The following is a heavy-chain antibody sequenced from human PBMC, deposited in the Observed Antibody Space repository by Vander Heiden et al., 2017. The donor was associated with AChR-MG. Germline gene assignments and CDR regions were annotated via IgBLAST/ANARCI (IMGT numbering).Heavy chain of an antibody. CDR1: GFTFSSYG. D-gene: IGHD6-19*01. CDR2: ISYDGKDK. Sequence: QVQLVESGGGVVQPGRSLSLSCAAFGFTFSSYGIHWVSQAPGRGLEWVAVISYDGKDKKHADSVKGRFTISRDNSKNTVSLQMNSLRAEDTAVYYCAKDLSAYRSDYYFDYWGQGILVTVSS. J-gene: IGHJ4*02. CDR3: AKDLSAYRSDYYFDY. V-gene: IGHV3-30*18.